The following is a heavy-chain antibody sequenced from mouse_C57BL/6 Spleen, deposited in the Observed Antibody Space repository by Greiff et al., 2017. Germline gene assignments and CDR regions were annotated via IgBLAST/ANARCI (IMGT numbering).Heavy chain of an antibody. CDR1: GYTFTSYW. CDR3: ARPLITTVAPWFAY. V-gene: IGHV1-55*01. Sequence: VKLQQPGAELVKPGASVKMSCKASGYTFTSYWITWVKQRPGQGLEWIGDIYPGSGSTNYNEKFKSKATLTVDTSSSTAYMQLSSLTSEDSAVYYCARPLITTVAPWFAYWGQGTLVTVSA. J-gene: IGHJ3*01. CDR2: IYPGSGST. D-gene: IGHD1-1*01.